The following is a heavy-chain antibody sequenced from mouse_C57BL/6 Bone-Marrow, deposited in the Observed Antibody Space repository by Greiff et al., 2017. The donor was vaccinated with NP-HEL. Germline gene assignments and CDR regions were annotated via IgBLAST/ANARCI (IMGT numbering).Heavy chain of an antibody. D-gene: IGHD2-5*01. V-gene: IGHV2-5*01. CDR3: ANTPTIVTHYAMDY. Sequence: VQLQQSGPGLVQPSQSLSITCTVSGFSLTSYGVHWVRQSPGKGLEWLGVIWRGGSTDYNVAFMSRLSITKDNSKSQVFFKMNSLQADDTAIYYCANTPTIVTHYAMDYWGQGTSVTVSS. J-gene: IGHJ4*01. CDR2: IWRGGST. CDR1: GFSLTSYG.